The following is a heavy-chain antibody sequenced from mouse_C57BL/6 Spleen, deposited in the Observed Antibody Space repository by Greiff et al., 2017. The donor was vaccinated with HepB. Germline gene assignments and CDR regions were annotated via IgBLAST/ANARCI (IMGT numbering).Heavy chain of an antibody. CDR1: GIDFSSYW. D-gene: IGHD2-4*01. CDR3: ARLDYDEYYFDY. V-gene: IGHV4-1*01. J-gene: IGHJ2*01. CDR2: INPDSSTI. Sequence: DVQLVESGGGLVQPGGSLKLSCAASGIDFSSYWMSWVRRAPGKGLEWIGEINPDSSTINYAPSLKDKFIISRDNAKNTLYLQMSKVRAEDTALYYCARLDYDEYYFDYWGQGTTLTVSS.